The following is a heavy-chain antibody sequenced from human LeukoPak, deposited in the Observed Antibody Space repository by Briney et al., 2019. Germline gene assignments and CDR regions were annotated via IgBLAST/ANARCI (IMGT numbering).Heavy chain of an antibody. D-gene: IGHD4/OR15-4a*01. Sequence: GGSLRLSCAASGFAFSNYEMIWVRQAPGKEPEWVSYISSSGGLTYYADSVKGRFTVSRDNAKDSLFLHMNSLRVEDTAIYYCARVSLHDYGGTGYGYYFDYWGQGTLVTVSS. J-gene: IGHJ4*02. CDR1: GFAFSNYE. CDR3: ARVSLHDYGGTGYGYYFDY. V-gene: IGHV3-48*03. CDR2: ISSSGGLT.